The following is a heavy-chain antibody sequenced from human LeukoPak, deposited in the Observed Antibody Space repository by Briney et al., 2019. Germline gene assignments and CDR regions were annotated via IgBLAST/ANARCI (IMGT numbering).Heavy chain of an antibody. J-gene: IGHJ6*03. D-gene: IGHD5-18*01. Sequence: SETLSLTCTVSGGSITSYYWSWIRQPPGKGLEWIGYFSFRGSTYYSPSLKSRVTMSVDTSKNQFSLRLSSVTAADMAVYYCARVKVDTTMALQYYHYYMDVWGKGTTVTVSS. V-gene: IGHV4-59*01. CDR3: ARVKVDTTMALQYYHYYMDV. CDR1: GGSITSYY. CDR2: FSFRGST.